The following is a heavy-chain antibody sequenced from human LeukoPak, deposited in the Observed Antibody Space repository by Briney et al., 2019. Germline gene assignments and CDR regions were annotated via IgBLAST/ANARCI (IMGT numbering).Heavy chain of an antibody. D-gene: IGHD6-19*01. CDR2: INPNTVGT. CDR3: ARGLGSGWYLNFDN. CDR1: GYTFTGYY. Sequence: ASVKVSCKASGYTFTGYYVHWVRQAPGQGLEWMGWINPNTVGTKYAQKFQGRITMTRDTSINTAYMELGRLRSDDTAVYYCARGLGSGWYLNFDNWGQGTLVTVSS. J-gene: IGHJ4*02. V-gene: IGHV1-2*02.